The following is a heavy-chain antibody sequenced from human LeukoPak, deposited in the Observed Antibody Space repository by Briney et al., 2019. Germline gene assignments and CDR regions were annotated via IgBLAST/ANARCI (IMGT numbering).Heavy chain of an antibody. V-gene: IGHV3-21*01. CDR1: GFTFSSYS. CDR3: AREVREWEGYYYYGMDV. J-gene: IGHJ6*02. D-gene: IGHD1-26*01. Sequence: PGGSLRLSCAASGFTFSSYSMNWVRPAPGKGLEWVSSISSSSSYIYYADSVKGRFTISRDNAKNSLYLQMNSLRAEDTAVYYCAREVREWEGYYYYGMDVWGQGTTVTVSS. CDR2: ISSSSSYI.